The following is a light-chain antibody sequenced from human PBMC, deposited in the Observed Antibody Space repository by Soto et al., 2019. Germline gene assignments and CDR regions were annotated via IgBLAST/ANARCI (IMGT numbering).Light chain of an antibody. Sequence: EIVLTQSPATLSLSPGERATLSCRASQSVSSYLAWYRQKPGRAPRLLIYDASNRATGIPARFSGSGSGTDFTLTISSLEPEDFAVYYCQQRSDWPSLAFGGGTKVDIK. V-gene: IGKV3-11*01. CDR2: DAS. CDR1: QSVSSY. CDR3: QQRSDWPSLA. J-gene: IGKJ4*01.